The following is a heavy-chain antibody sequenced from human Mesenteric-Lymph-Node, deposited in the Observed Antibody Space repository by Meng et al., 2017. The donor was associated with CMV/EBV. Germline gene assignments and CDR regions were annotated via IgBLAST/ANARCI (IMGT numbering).Heavy chain of an antibody. CDR3: ARDGSTGYHTGVFDY. V-gene: IGHV3-74*01. CDR2: INSDGSST. J-gene: IGHJ4*02. D-gene: IGHD3-22*01. Sequence: GESLKISCVASGFTFSSYWMHWVRQAPGKGLVWVSRINSDGSSTSYADSVKGRFTISRDNAKNTLYLQMNSLRAEDTAVYYCARDGSTGYHTGVFDYWGQGTLVTVSS. CDR1: GFTFSSYW.